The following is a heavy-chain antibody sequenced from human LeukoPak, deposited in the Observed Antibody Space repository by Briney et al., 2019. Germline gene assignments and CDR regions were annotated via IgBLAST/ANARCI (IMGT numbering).Heavy chain of an antibody. D-gene: IGHD6-19*01. CDR3: ARCYRSGWNYNWCDP. V-gene: IGHV4-59*01. CDR1: AGTISSYY. CDR2: INSSGGGSA. J-gene: IGHJ5*02. Sequence: SETLSLTCSVSAGTISSYYWSWIRQPPGKVLNRIGYINSSGGGSANYNPSLKSRVTISLDASKNQLFLKLNSVTAADTAVYYCARCYRSGWNYNWCDPWGQGTLVTVSS.